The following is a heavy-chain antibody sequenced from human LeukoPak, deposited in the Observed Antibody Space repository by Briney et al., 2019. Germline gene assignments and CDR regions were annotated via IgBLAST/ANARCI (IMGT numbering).Heavy chain of an antibody. V-gene: IGHV1-69*13. CDR1: GGTFSSYA. CDR2: IIPIFGTA. D-gene: IGHD3-3*01. J-gene: IGHJ6*03. CDR3: ARGVIGDFWSGYGENYYYYYMDV. Sequence: GASVKVSCKASGGTFSSYAISWVRQAPGQGLEWMGGIIPIFGTANYAQKFQGRVTITADESTSTAYMELSSLRSEDTAVYYCARGVIGDFWSGYGENYYYYYMDVWGKGTTVTVSS.